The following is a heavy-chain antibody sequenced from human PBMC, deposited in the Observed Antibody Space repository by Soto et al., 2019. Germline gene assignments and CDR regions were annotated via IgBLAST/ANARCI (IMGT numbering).Heavy chain of an antibody. V-gene: IGHV3-30*18. CDR2: ISYDGSNK. Sequence: PGGSLRLSCAASGFTFSSYGMHWVRQAPGKGLEWVAVISYDGSNKYYADSVKGRFTISRDNSKNTLYLQMNSLRAEDTAVYYCAKIGKKWTVFDYWGRGTLVTVSS. CDR1: GFTFSSYG. CDR3: AKIGKKWTVFDY. J-gene: IGHJ4*02. D-gene: IGHD1-26*01.